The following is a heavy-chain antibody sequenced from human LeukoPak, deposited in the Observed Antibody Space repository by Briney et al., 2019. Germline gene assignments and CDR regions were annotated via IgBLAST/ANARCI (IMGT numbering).Heavy chain of an antibody. CDR3: ARQLGYCSSTSCYADKVDY. D-gene: IGHD2-2*01. J-gene: IGHJ4*02. CDR2: IYYRGNT. CDR1: GGSISSRSYY. V-gene: IGHV4-39*01. Sequence: SETLSLTCTVPGGSISSRSYYWGWIRQPPGKGLERLVSIYYRGNTYNNTSPKRLVTRSVDTSKKHSSLTLSSVTAADTAVYYCARQLGYCSSTSCYADKVDYWGQGTLVTVSS.